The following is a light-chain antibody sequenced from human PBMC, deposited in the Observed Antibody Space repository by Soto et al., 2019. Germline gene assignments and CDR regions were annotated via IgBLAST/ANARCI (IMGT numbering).Light chain of an antibody. CDR3: QQSYSTPQT. Sequence: EIQMTQSPSSLSASVGDRVTITCRASQSISSYLNWYQQKPGKAPKLLIYAASSLQSGVPSRFSGSGSGTDFTLTISSLQPEDFATYYCQQSYSTPQTFCQGTKVDIK. CDR1: QSISSY. CDR2: AAS. V-gene: IGKV1-39*01. J-gene: IGKJ1*01.